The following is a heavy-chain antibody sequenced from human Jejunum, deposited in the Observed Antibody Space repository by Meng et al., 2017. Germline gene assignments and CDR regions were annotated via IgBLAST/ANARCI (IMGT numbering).Heavy chain of an antibody. CDR3: AKEVEGGPYPLDC. J-gene: IGHJ4*02. D-gene: IGHD3-16*01. Sequence: GGSLRLSCAASGFTFATYAMSWVRQAPGKGLEWVSGISNSGTYYANSVRGRFTISRDNSISTLYLQMNSLRDEDTAIYYCAKEVEGGPYPLDCWGRGTGVTVSS. CDR2: ISNSGT. V-gene: IGHV3-23*01. CDR1: GFTFATYA.